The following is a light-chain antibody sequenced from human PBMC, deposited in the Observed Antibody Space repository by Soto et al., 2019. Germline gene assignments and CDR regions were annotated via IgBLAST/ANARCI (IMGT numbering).Light chain of an antibody. Sequence: DIQMTQSPSSLSASVGDRVTITCRASQVIHNYVAWFQQKSGKAPKSLIYAVSNLQSGVPSKFSGSGSGTDVSLSITSLQPADSATYYCQQYTSYPVTFGGGTKVE. J-gene: IGKJ4*01. CDR2: AVS. V-gene: IGKV1-16*02. CDR3: QQYTSYPVT. CDR1: QVIHNY.